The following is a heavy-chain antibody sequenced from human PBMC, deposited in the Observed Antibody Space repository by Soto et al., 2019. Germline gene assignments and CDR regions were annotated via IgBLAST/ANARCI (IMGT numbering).Heavy chain of an antibody. CDR1: GFTFSSYA. D-gene: IGHD2-21*01. CDR2: ISYDGSNK. Sequence: PGGSLRLSWAAPGFTFSSYAMHWVRQAPGKGLEWVAVISYDGSNKYYADSVKGRFTISRDNSKNTLYLQMNSLRADDTAVYYCARDVGSGENLFTHWGEGALVTVSS. V-gene: IGHV3-30-3*01. CDR3: ARDVGSGENLFTH. J-gene: IGHJ4*02.